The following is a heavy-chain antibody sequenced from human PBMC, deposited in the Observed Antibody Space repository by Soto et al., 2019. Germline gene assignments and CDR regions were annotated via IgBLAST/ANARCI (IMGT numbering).Heavy chain of an antibody. CDR3: AGFKEGNILGLRWLDP. Sequence: SETLSLTCAVSGGSITSGAYSWSWIRQPPGKVLEWLGYISQSGATYYNPSLERRVTISMDTSKNAFSLNLSSVTADDTAVYYCAGFKEGNILGLRWLDPWGQGTRVTVSS. D-gene: IGHD4-4*01. V-gene: IGHV4-30-2*01. J-gene: IGHJ5*02. CDR1: GGSITSGAYS. CDR2: ISQSGAT.